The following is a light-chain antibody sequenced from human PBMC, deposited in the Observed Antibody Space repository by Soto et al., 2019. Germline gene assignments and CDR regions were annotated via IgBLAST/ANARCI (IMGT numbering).Light chain of an antibody. CDR2: GAS. CDR1: QNIRSD. V-gene: IGKV3-15*01. CDR3: QQYINWT. Sequence: IVMTQSPATLSVSPCERVTLSCRASQNIRSDLAWYQQKPGQAPRLLMYGASIRATGVPARFSGSGSGTDFTLTISSLQSEDLALYYCQQYINWTFGQGTKVDIK. J-gene: IGKJ1*01.